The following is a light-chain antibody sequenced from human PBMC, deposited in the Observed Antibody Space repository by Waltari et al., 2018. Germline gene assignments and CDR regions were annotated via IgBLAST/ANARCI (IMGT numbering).Light chain of an antibody. Sequence: QSALTQPASVSGSPGQSITISCTGTSSDVGSYNLVSWYQQHPGKAPKLRIYEGSKRPSGVSKRFSGSKSGNTASLTSSGLQAEDEADYYCCSYAGSSTFVVVGTGTKVTVL. CDR2: EGS. J-gene: IGLJ1*01. V-gene: IGLV2-23*03. CDR3: CSYAGSSTFVV. CDR1: SSDVGSYNL.